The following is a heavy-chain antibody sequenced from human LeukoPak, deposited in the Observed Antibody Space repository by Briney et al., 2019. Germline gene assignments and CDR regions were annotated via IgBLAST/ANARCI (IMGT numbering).Heavy chain of an antibody. D-gene: IGHD3-3*01. CDR2: INSDGSGA. CDR1: GFTFSSNW. J-gene: IGHJ4*02. V-gene: IGHV3-74*01. Sequence: GGSLRLSCAASGFTFSSNWMHWVRQAPGKGLVWVSRINSDGSGAIYADSVKGRFTISRDNSKNTLYLQMNSLRAEDTAVYYCAKDDSPGKEWLEVIDYWGQGTLVTVSS. CDR3: AKDDSPGKEWLEVIDY.